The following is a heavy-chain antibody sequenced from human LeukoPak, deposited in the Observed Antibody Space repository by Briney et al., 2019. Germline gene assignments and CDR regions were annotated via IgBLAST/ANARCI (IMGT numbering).Heavy chain of an antibody. CDR1: GFTVSSNY. CDR2: IYSGGST. V-gene: IGHV3-53*01. J-gene: IGHJ4*02. Sequence: QSGGSLRLSCAASGFTVSSNYMSWVRQAPGKGLEWVSVIYSGGSTYYADSVKGRFTISRDNSKNTLYLQMNSLRAEDTAVYYCAKGVVPAAIHQGSDYWGQGTLVTVSS. CDR3: AKGVVPAAIHQGSDY. D-gene: IGHD2-2*01.